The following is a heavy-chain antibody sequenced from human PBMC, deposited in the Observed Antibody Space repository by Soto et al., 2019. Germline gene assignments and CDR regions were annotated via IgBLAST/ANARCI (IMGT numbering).Heavy chain of an antibody. CDR2: IKSKTDGGTT. J-gene: IGHJ6*02. V-gene: IGHV3-15*01. D-gene: IGHD3-9*01. CDR1: GFTFSNAW. CDR3: AKFSVGYFDWLSLYGMDV. Sequence: GGSLRLSCAASGFTFSNAWMSWVRQAPGKGLEWVGRIKSKTDGGTTDYAAPVKGRFTISRDNSKNTLYLQMNSLRAEDTAVYYCAKFSVGYFDWLSLYGMDVWGQGTTVTVSS.